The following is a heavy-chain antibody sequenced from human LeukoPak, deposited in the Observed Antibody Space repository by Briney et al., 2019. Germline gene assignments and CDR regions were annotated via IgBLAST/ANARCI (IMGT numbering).Heavy chain of an antibody. CDR2: INPNHGDT. Sequence: ASVKVSCKASGYTFTGYYMHWVRQAPGQGLEWMGWINPNHGDTNYAQKFQDRVSMTRDTSISTAYMHLSRLRSADTAVYYCARDYYGSGVDYWGQGTLVTVSS. CDR1: GYTFTGYY. J-gene: IGHJ4*02. D-gene: IGHD3-10*01. CDR3: ARDYYGSGVDY. V-gene: IGHV1-2*02.